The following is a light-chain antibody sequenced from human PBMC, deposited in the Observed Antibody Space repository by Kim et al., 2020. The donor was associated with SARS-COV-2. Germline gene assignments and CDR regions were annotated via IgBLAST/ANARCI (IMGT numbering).Light chain of an antibody. CDR3: QAWDSSTYV. CDR2: QDT. CDR1: RLGDKY. Sequence: SYELTQPPSVPVSPGQTVSINCSGDRLGDKYACWYQQRPGQSPVLVIYQDTKRPSGIPERFSGSNSGNTATLTISGTQALDEADYYCQAWDSSTYVFGPGTKVTVL. V-gene: IGLV3-1*01. J-gene: IGLJ1*01.